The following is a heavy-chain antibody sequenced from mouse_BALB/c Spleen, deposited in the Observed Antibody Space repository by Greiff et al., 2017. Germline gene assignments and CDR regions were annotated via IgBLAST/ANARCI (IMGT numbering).Heavy chain of an antibody. CDR3: ARWKYGNYLYYAMDY. CDR1: GYTFSSYW. D-gene: IGHD2-10*02. J-gene: IGHJ4*01. Sequence: QVQLKESGAELMKPGASVKISCKATGYTFSSYWIEWVKQRPGHGLEWIGEILPGSGSTNYNEKFKGKATFTADTSSNTAYMQLSSLTSEDSAVYYCARWKYGNYLYYAMDYWGQGTSVTVSS. V-gene: IGHV1-9*01. CDR2: ILPGSGST.